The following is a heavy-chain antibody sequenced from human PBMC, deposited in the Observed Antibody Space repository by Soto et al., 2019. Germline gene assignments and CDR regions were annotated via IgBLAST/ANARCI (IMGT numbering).Heavy chain of an antibody. J-gene: IGHJ5*02. Sequence: GASVKVSCKASGYTFSSYGINWVRQAPGQGLEWMGWISGYNGNTKYAQKFQGRVTVTTDTSTSTGYMELRSLRSDDTAVYYCARDGILGTTQGSWFDPWRQATLVTVSS. V-gene: IGHV1-18*01. CDR2: ISGYNGNT. CDR1: GYTFSSYG. CDR3: ARDGILGTTQGSWFDP. D-gene: IGHD1-26*01.